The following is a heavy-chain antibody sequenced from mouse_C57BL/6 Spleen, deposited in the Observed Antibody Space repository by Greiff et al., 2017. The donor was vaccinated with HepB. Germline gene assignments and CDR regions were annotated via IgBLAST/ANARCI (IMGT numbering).Heavy chain of an antibody. J-gene: IGHJ2*01. CDR1: GFNIKDDY. D-gene: IGHD1-1*01. CDR3: TTGDYYGYY. Sequence: EVQLVESGAELVRPGASVKLSCTASGFNIKDDYMHWVKQRPEQGLEWIGWIDPENGDTEYASKFQGKATITADTSSNTAYLQLSSLTSEDTAVYYCTTGDYYGYYWGQGTTLTVSS. V-gene: IGHV14-4*01. CDR2: IDPENGDT.